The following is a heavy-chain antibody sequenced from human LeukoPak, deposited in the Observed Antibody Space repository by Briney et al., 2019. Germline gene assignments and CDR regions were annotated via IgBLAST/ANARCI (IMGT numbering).Heavy chain of an antibody. Sequence: GGSLRLSCAASGFTFSSYSMNWVRQAPGKGLEWVSSISSSSSYIYYADSVKGRFTISRDNAKNSLYLQMNSLRPEDTALYYCARPSVTTGVDAFDFWGQGTMVTVSS. CDR3: ARPSVTTGVDAFDF. J-gene: IGHJ3*01. CDR1: GFTFSSYS. V-gene: IGHV3-21*01. CDR2: ISSSSSYI. D-gene: IGHD4-17*01.